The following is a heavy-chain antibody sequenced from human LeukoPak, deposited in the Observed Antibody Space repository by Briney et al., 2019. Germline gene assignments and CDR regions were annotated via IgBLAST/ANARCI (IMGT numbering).Heavy chain of an antibody. Sequence: SETLSLTCTVSGGSISSGGYYWSRIRQHPGKGLEWIGYIYYSGSTYYNPSLKSRVTISVDTSKNQFSLKLSSVTAADTAVCYCAREGNYCSGGSCYPGWFDPWGQGTLVTVSS. CDR3: AREGNYCSGGSCYPGWFDP. CDR2: IYYSGST. J-gene: IGHJ5*02. V-gene: IGHV4-31*03. D-gene: IGHD2-15*01. CDR1: GGSISSGGYY.